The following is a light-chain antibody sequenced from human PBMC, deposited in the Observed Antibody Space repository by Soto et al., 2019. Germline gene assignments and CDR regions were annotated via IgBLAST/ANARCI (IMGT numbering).Light chain of an antibody. J-gene: IGKJ5*01. CDR1: QSVSSSY. CDR3: QQYGSSPH. V-gene: IGKV3-20*01. Sequence: EIVMTQSPATLSVSPGERSTLSFRASQSVSSSYLAWYQQKPGQAPRLLIYGASNRATGIPDRFSGSGSGTDFTLTISRLEPEDFAVYYCQQYGSSPHFGQGTRLEIK. CDR2: GAS.